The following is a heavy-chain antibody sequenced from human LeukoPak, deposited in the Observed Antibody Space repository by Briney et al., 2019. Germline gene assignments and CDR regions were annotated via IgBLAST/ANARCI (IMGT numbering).Heavy chain of an antibody. Sequence: PSETLSLTCTVSGGSISSGSYYWSWIRQPAGKGLEWIGYIYYSGSTNYNPSLKSRVTISVDTSKNQFSLKLSSVTAADTAVYYCARVRRQQLVPLYFDYWGQGTLVTVSS. V-gene: IGHV4-61*10. CDR2: IYYSGST. CDR3: ARVRRQQLVPLYFDY. CDR1: GGSISSGSYY. D-gene: IGHD6-13*01. J-gene: IGHJ4*02.